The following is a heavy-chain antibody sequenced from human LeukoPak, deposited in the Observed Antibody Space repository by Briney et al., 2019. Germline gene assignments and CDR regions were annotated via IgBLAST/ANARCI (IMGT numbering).Heavy chain of an antibody. CDR1: GGSISSYY. Sequence: SETLSLTCTVSGGSISSYYWSWIRQPAGKGLEWIGRIYTSGSTNYSPSLKSRVTMSVDTSKNQFSLKLSSVTAADTAVYCCARFNVVVVAAIRGRKATYYYMDVWGKGTTVTVSS. D-gene: IGHD2-15*01. J-gene: IGHJ6*03. CDR2: IYTSGST. CDR3: ARFNVVVVAAIRGRKATYYYMDV. V-gene: IGHV4-4*07.